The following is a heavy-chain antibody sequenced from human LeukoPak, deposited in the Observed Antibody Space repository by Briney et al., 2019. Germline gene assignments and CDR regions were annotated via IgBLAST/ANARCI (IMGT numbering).Heavy chain of an antibody. CDR3: AREFPDYYDSSGYYGAFDI. CDR2: ISSSGSTI. V-gene: IGHV3-48*03. D-gene: IGHD3-22*01. Sequence: GGSLRLSCAASGFTFSSYEMNWVRQAPGKGLEWLSYISSSGSTIYYADSVKGRFTISRDNAKNSLYLQMNSLRAEDTAVYYCAREFPDYYDSSGYYGAFDIWGQGTMVTVSS. J-gene: IGHJ3*02. CDR1: GFTFSSYE.